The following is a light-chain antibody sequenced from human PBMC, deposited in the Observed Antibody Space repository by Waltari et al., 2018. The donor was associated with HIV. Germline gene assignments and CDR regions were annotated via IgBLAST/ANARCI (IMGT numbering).Light chain of an antibody. V-gene: IGLV3-25*03. CDR3: QSSDTSGTSVI. CDR2: KDN. J-gene: IGLJ2*01. CDR1: SLSKQY. Sequence: SSDLTQPPSVLVSPGQTATITCSGDSLSKQYTSWYKQRPGQAPVLLISKDNKRPSGIPERFSGSTSGTTVTLAISRVQPDDEADYYCQSSDTSGTSVIFGGGTKLTVL.